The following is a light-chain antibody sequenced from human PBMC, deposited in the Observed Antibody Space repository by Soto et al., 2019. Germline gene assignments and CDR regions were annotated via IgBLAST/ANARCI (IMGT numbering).Light chain of an antibody. J-gene: IGKJ5*01. CDR1: PSVTSN. CDR2: GAT. CDR3: EQYDNGPT. Sequence: EIVMTQSPVTLYVSPGERVTLSCRASPSVTSNLAWYQQKPGQTPRLLCYGATTRATGLPARFSGNGSGTAVILPISSMQSGDFAVYYCEQYDNGPTFDQGTGLE. V-gene: IGKV3-15*01.